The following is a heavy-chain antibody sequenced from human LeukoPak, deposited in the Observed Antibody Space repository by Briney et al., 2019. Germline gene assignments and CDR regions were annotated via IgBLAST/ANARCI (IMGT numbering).Heavy chain of an antibody. CDR3: AQDLSYIGLDN. V-gene: IGHV3-23*01. CDR1: GFTFSSYA. Sequence: GGSLRLSCAASGFTFSSYAMSWVRQAPGKGLEWVSAISGSGGSTYYADSVKGRFTVSRDNSENMLYLQMNSLRAEDTAVYYCAQDLSYIGLDNWGQGTLVTVSS. J-gene: IGHJ4*02. D-gene: IGHD2-15*01. CDR2: ISGSGGST.